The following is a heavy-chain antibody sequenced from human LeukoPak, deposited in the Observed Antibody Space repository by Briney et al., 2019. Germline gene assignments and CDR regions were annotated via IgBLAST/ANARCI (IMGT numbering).Heavy chain of an antibody. J-gene: IGHJ4*02. CDR2: INPNSGGT. Sequence: GASVKASCKASGYTFTGYYMHWVRQAPGQGLEWMGWINPNSGGTNYAQKFQGRVTMTRDTSISTAYMELSRLRSDDTAVYYCARFPAVGATFDYWGQGTLVTVSS. CDR3: ARFPAVGATFDY. V-gene: IGHV1-2*02. D-gene: IGHD1-26*01. CDR1: GYTFTGYY.